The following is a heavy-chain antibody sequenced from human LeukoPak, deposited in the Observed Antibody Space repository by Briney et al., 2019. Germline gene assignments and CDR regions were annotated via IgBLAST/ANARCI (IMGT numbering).Heavy chain of an antibody. D-gene: IGHD1-20*01. CDR2: VYYSGST. Sequence: SETLSLTCTVSGGSISGSSYYWGWIRQPPGKGLEWIGSVYYSGSTYYNPSLKSRVTISVDTSKNQFSLKLSSVTAADTAVYYCARGLDNCNVYIFDYWGLGTLVTVSS. CDR3: ARGLDNCNVYIFDY. J-gene: IGHJ4*02. CDR1: GGSISGSSYY. V-gene: IGHV4-39*07.